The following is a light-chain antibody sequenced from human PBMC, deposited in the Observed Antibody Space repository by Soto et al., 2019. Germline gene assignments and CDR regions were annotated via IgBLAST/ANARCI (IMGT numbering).Light chain of an antibody. CDR1: QTISSR. V-gene: IGKV1-39*01. CDR3: QQSHSRVT. CDR2: AAS. J-gene: IGKJ1*01. Sequence: IQMTQAPSSRSASVGDSVTISCRASQTISSRLSWYQQEPGKAPRLLIYAASRLQSGVPSRFTGSGSGTDFTLTISGLQPEDFATYYCQQSHSRVTFGQGTKVDI.